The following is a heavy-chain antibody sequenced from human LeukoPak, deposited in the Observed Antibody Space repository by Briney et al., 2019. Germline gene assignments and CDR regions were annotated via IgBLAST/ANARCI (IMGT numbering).Heavy chain of an antibody. D-gene: IGHD3-22*01. V-gene: IGHV5-51*01. Sequence: GESLKISCXGSGYSFTSYWIGWVRQMPGKGLKWMGIIYPGDSDTRYSPSFQGQVTISADKSISTAYLQWSSLKASDTARYYCARGSRNYYDSSGYPLWGQGTLVTVSS. CDR1: GYSFTSYW. J-gene: IGHJ4*02. CDR3: ARGSRNYYDSSGYPL. CDR2: IYPGDSDT.